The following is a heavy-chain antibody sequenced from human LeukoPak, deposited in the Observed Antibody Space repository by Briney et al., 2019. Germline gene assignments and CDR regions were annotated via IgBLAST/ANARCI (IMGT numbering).Heavy chain of an antibody. CDR2: ISYDGSNK. Sequence: GRSLRLSCAASGFTFSIYAMHWVRQAPGKGLEWVAVISYDGSNKYYADSVKGRFTISRDNSKNTLYLQMNSLRAEDTAVYYCARSRRIVGKFDYWGQGTLVTVSS. CDR3: ARSRRIVGKFDY. V-gene: IGHV3-30-3*01. J-gene: IGHJ4*02. D-gene: IGHD3-22*01. CDR1: GFTFSIYA.